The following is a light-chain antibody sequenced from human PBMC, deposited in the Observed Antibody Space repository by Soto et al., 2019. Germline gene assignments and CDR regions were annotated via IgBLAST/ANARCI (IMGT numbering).Light chain of an antibody. Sequence: QSALTQPASVSGSPGQSITISCTGTSNDVGAYKYVSWYQQLPGKAPKLMIYEVSNRPSGVSNRFSGSKSGNTASLTISGLHAEDEADYYCRSYTSTRTLFGGGTKLTVL. CDR1: SNDVGAYKY. V-gene: IGLV2-14*01. CDR2: EVS. CDR3: RSYTSTRTL. J-gene: IGLJ3*02.